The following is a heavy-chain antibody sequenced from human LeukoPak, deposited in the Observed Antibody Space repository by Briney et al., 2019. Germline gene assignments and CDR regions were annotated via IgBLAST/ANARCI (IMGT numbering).Heavy chain of an antibody. Sequence: GGSLRLSCAASGFTFSSYSMNWVRQAPGKGLEWVSSISSSSSYIYYADSVKGRFTISRDSSKSTLYLQMNSLRAEDTAVYYCAKHKENYGDSCLDDYWGQGHLVTVSS. V-gene: IGHV3-21*04. CDR1: GFTFSSYS. J-gene: IGHJ4*02. CDR2: ISSSSSYI. CDR3: AKHKENYGDSCLDDY. D-gene: IGHD4-17*01.